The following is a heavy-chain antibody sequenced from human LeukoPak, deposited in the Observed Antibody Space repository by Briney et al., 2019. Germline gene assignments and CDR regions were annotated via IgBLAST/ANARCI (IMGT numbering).Heavy chain of an antibody. CDR3: ARDSAEGIVARDAFDI. Sequence: SETLSLTCTVSGGSISSYYWSWIRQPPGKGLEWIGYIYYSGSTNYNPSLKSRVTISVDTSKNQFSLKLSSVTAADTAVYYCARDSAEGIVARDAFDIWGQGTMVTVSS. V-gene: IGHV4-59*01. D-gene: IGHD2-21*01. J-gene: IGHJ3*02. CDR1: GGSISSYY. CDR2: IYYSGST.